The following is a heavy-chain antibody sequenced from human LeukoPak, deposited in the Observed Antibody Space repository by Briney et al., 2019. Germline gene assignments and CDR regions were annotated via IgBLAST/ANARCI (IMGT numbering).Heavy chain of an antibody. J-gene: IGHJ4*02. CDR2: ISAYNGNT. V-gene: IGHV1-18*01. D-gene: IGHD3-9*01. CDR3: AVGPGFHVLRYFDWFHYFDY. CDR1: GYTFTSYG. Sequence: GESLKISCKASGYTFTSYGISWVRQAPGQGLEWMGWISAYNGNTNYAQKLQGRVTMTTDTSTSTAYMELRSLRSDDTAVYYCAVGPGFHVLRYFDWFHYFDYWGQGTLVTVSS.